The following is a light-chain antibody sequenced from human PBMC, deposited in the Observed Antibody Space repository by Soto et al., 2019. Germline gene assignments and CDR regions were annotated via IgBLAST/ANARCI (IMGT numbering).Light chain of an antibody. CDR2: EVS. CDR3: SSARRDNTWV. V-gene: IGLV2-14*03. Sequence: QSALTQPDSVSESPGQSITITCTGTSSDIGASTFVSWYKQHPCKAPKLLIYEVSNRPSGIPNRFSGSKSANTASLTISGLQAEDEADYYCSSARRDNTWVFGGGTKLTVL. J-gene: IGLJ3*02. CDR1: SSDIGASTF.